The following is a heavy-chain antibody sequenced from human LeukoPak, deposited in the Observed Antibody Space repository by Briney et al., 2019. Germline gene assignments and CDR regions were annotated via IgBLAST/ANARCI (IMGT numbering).Heavy chain of an antibody. J-gene: IGHJ6*03. D-gene: IGHD4-23*01. V-gene: IGHV4-39*07. CDR3: ARAREVVTDPPPYYYYYMDV. CDR2: IYYSGST. CDR1: GGSISSSSYY. Sequence: SETLSLTCTVSGGSISSSSYYWGWIRQPPGKGLEWIGSIYYSGSTYYNPSLKSRVTISVDTSKNQFSLKLSSVTAADTAVYYCARAREVVTDPPPYYYYYMDVWGKGTTVTVSS.